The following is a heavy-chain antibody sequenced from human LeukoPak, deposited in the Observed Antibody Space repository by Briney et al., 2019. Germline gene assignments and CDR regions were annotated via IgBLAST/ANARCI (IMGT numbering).Heavy chain of an antibody. CDR2: IYYSGST. CDR1: SGSISSYY. CDR3: AGVRGGWQGWFDP. V-gene: IGHV4-59*01. Sequence: KTSETLSLTCTVSSGSISSYYWSWIRQPPGKGLEWIGYIYYSGSTNHNPSLQSRVTTSIDTSKNQFSLKLSSVTAADTAVYYCAGVRGGWQGWFDPWGQGTLVTVSS. J-gene: IGHJ5*02. D-gene: IGHD2-15*01.